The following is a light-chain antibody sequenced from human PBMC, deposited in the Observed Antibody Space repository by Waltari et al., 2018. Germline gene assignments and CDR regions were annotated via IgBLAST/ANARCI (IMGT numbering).Light chain of an antibody. CDR1: SSDVGGYNY. Sequence: QSALTQPASVSGSPGQSITISCTGTSSDVGGYNYVSWYQQHPGKAPKLMMYDVSNRPSGVSKRFSGSKSGNTASLTISGLQAEDEADYYCSSYTSSNSPVVFGGGTKLTGL. CDR2: DVS. J-gene: IGLJ2*01. V-gene: IGLV2-14*03. CDR3: SSYTSSNSPVV.